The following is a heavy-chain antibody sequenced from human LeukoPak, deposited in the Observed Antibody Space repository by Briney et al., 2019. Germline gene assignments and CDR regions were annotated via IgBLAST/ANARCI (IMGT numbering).Heavy chain of an antibody. CDR2: IYYSGST. D-gene: IGHD5-18*01. CDR1: GGSIGSGDYY. V-gene: IGHV4-30-4*01. Sequence: SETLSLTCTVSGGSIGSGDYYWSWNRQPPGKGLEWIGYIYYSGSTYYNPSLKSRVTISVDTSKNQFSLKLSSVTAADTAVYYCARTSFGYSSLNFDPWGQGTLVTVSS. CDR3: ARTSFGYSSLNFDP. J-gene: IGHJ5*02.